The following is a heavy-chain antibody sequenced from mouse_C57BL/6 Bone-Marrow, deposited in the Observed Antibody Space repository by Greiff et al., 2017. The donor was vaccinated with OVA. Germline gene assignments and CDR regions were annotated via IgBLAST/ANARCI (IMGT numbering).Heavy chain of an antibody. J-gene: IGHJ4*01. CDR2: IDPSDSET. CDR1: GYTFTSYW. V-gene: IGHV1-52*01. D-gene: IGHD1-1*01. CDR3: ARRGPYYGSSYYAMDY. Sequence: VQLQQPGAELVRPGSSVKLSCKASGYTFTSYWMHWVKQRPIQGLEWIGNIDPSDSETNYNQKFKDKATLTVDKSSSTAYMQLSSLTSEDSAVYYGARRGPYYGSSYYAMDYWGQGTSVTVSS.